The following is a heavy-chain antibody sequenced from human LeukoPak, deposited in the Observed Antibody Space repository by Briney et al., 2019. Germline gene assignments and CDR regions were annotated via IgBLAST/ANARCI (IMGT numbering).Heavy chain of an antibody. V-gene: IGHV3-73*01. CDR1: GFPFSGSA. CDR2: IRSKANSYAT. CDR3: TSRGVAGSLDV. D-gene: IGHD3-10*01. J-gene: IGHJ6*04. Sequence: GGSLRLSCAASGFPFSGSAMHWVRQASGKGLEWVGRIRSKANSYATAYAASVKGRFTISRDDSKNTAYLQMNSLKTEDTAVYYCTSRGVAGSLDVWGKGTTVTVSS.